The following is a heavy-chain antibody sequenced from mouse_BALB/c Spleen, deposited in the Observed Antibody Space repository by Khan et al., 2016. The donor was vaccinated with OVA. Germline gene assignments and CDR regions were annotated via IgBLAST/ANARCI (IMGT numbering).Heavy chain of an antibody. CDR3: ARSGYGNPFAY. Sequence: VQLQESGAELVKPGTSVKISCKASGYTFTSYYMYWVKQRPGQGLEWIGGINPNNGDSNFNEKFKSKATLTVDKSSSPAYMQLGILTSEDSAVYYFARSGYGNPFAYWGQGTLVTVSA. CDR1: GYTFTSYY. D-gene: IGHD2-1*01. CDR2: INPNNGDS. J-gene: IGHJ3*01. V-gene: IGHV1S81*02.